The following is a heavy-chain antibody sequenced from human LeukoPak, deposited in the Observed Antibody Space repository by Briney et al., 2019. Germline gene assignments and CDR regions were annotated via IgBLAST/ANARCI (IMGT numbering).Heavy chain of an antibody. CDR1: GFTFSSYS. Sequence: PGGSLRLSCAASGFTFSSYSMNWVRQAPGKGLECVSSISSSSSYIYYADSVKGRFTISRDNAKNSLYLQMNSLRAEDTAVYYCAREVEAAGTQNRAFDYWGQGTLVTVSS. D-gene: IGHD6-13*01. J-gene: IGHJ4*02. CDR3: AREVEAAGTQNRAFDY. V-gene: IGHV3-21*01. CDR2: ISSSSSYI.